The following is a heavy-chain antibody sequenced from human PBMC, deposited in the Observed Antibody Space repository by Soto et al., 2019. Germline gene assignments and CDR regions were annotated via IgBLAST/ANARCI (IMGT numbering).Heavy chain of an antibody. D-gene: IGHD3-10*01. J-gene: IGHJ4*02. Sequence: SETLSLTCTVSGGSISSGDYYWSWIRQPPGKGLEWIGYIYYSGSTYYNPSLKSRVTISIDTSKNQFSLNLSSVTASDTAVYYCARQFYGSGSYYLDYWGQGTLVT. CDR2: IYYSGST. CDR1: GGSISSGDYY. CDR3: ARQFYGSGSYYLDY. V-gene: IGHV4-30-4*01.